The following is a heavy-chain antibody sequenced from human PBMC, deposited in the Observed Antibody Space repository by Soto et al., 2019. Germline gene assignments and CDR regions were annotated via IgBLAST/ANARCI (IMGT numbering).Heavy chain of an antibody. D-gene: IGHD6-19*01. CDR3: ARDFAVAGTYFDY. CDR1: GFTFSSYA. CDR2: ISYDGSNK. Sequence: VQLVETGGGLIQPGGSLRLSCAASGFTFSSYAMHWVRQAPGKGLEWVAVISYDGSNKYYADSVKGRFTISRDNSKNTLYLQMNSLRAEDTAVYYCARDFAVAGTYFDYWGQGTLVTVSS. V-gene: IGHV3-30-3*01. J-gene: IGHJ4*02.